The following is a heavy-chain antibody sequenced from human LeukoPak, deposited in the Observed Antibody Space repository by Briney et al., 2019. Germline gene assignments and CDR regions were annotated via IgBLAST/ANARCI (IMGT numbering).Heavy chain of an antibody. D-gene: IGHD2-21*01. V-gene: IGHV1-2*02. J-gene: IGHJ4*02. CDR1: GYTLTGYY. CDR2: INPNSGGT. CDR3: ASVGATWYCGGDCYPDY. Sequence: APVKVSCKASGYTLTGYYMHWVRQAPGQGLEWMGWINPNSGGTNYAQKFQGRVTMTRDTYISTAYMELSRLRSDDTAVYYCASVGATWYCGGDCYPDYWGQGTLVTVSS.